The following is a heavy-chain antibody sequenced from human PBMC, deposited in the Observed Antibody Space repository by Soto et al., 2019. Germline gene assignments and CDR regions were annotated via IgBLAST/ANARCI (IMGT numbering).Heavy chain of an antibody. CDR2: ISSSSSTI. CDR3: ARAYVDLRYYYYGMDV. D-gene: IGHD5-12*01. CDR1: GFTFSSYS. Sequence: PGGSLRLSCAASGFTFSSYSMNWVRQAPGKGLEWVSYISSSSSTIYYADSVKGRFTISRDNAKNSLYLQMNSLRDEDTAVYYRARAYVDLRYYYYGMDVWGQGTTVTVSS. V-gene: IGHV3-48*02. J-gene: IGHJ6*02.